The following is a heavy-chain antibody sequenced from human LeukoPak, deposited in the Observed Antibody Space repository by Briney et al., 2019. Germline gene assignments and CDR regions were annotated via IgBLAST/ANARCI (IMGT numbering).Heavy chain of an antibody. Sequence: PAASVKVSCKASGYTFTGYYMHWVRQAPGQGLEWMGWINPNSGGTNYAQKFQGRVTMTRDTFISTAYMELSRLRSDDTAVYYCARVGGRKQWLVRVDYWGQGTLVTVSS. J-gene: IGHJ4*02. CDR3: ARVGGRKQWLVRVDY. D-gene: IGHD6-19*01. CDR1: GYTFTGYY. V-gene: IGHV1-2*02. CDR2: INPNSGGT.